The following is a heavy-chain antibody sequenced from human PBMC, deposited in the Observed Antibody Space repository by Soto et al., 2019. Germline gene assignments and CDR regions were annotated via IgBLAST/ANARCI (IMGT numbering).Heavy chain of an antibody. J-gene: IGHJ4*02. V-gene: IGHV3-74*01. D-gene: IGHD3-22*01. Sequence: SYWMHWVRQAPGKGLVWVSRINSDGSSTNYADSVKGRFTISRDNAKNTLYLQMRAEDTAVYYCARDFVTMIVGNFWDYWGQGTLVTFSS. CDR3: ARDFVTMIVGNFWDY. CDR2: INSDGSST. CDR1: SYW.